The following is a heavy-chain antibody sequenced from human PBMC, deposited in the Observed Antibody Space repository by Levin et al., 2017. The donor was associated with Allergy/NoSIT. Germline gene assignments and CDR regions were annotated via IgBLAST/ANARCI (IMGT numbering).Heavy chain of an antibody. D-gene: IGHD3-3*01. CDR2: IKQDGSEK. CDR3: ARWRGVTYYYYGMDV. V-gene: IGHV3-7*01. CDR1: GFTFSSYW. Sequence: GGSLRLSCAASGFTFSSYWLTWVRQAPGKGLEWVANIKQDGSEKYYVDSVKGRFTISRDNAKNSLYLQMNSLRAEDTAVYYCARWRGVTYYYYGMDVWGPGTTVTVSS. J-gene: IGHJ6*02.